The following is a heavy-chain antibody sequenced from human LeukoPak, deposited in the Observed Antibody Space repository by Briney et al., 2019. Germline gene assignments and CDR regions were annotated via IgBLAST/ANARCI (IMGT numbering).Heavy chain of an antibody. J-gene: IGHJ6*02. Sequence: AASVKVSCKASGYTFTSYAINWVRQAPGQGLEWMGWINTNTGNPTYAQGFTGRFVFSLDTSVNTVYLEISSLKAEDTGVYYCARGITTVTSLNGMDVWGQGTTVTVSS. D-gene: IGHD4-17*01. V-gene: IGHV7-4-1*02. CDR2: INTNTGNP. CDR3: ARGITTVTSLNGMDV. CDR1: GYTFTSYA.